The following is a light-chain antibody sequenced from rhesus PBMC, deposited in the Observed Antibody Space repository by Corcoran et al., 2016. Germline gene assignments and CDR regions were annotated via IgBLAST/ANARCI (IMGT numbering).Light chain of an antibody. V-gene: IGKV1-74*01. CDR1: ENVNNY. CDR2: KAS. J-gene: IGKJ3*01. CDR3: QHGYSTPFT. Sequence: DIQMTQSPSSLSASVGDRVTITCRASENVNNYLNWYQQKPGKAPNLLNYKASTLQSGVPSRFTGIGSGKDYTFTICGLQPEDVATYYCQHGYSTPFTFGPWTKLAIK.